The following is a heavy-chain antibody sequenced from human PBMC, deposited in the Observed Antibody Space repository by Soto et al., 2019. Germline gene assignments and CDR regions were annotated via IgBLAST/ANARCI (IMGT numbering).Heavy chain of an antibody. V-gene: IGHV3-74*02. CDR1: GFTFSNYW. Sequence: EVQLVESGGGLVQPGGSLRLSCAASGFTFSNYWMYWVRQAPGKGLEWVSRINSDGSVSSYADSVKGRLTISRDNVKNTLYLQMDRLRAEDTAVYYCARGDCVGGTCYSLAGSFYCYMDVWGKGTTVTVFS. CDR3: ARGDCVGGTCYSLAGSFYCYMDV. D-gene: IGHD2-15*01. J-gene: IGHJ6*03. CDR2: INSDGSVS.